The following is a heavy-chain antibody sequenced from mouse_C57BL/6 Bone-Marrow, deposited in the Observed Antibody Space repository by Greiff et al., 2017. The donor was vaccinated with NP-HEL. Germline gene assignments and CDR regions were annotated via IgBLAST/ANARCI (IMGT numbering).Heavy chain of an antibody. J-gene: IGHJ3*01. Sequence: EVKLVESGGDLVKPGGSLKLSCAASGFTFSSYGMSWVRQTPDKRLEWVATISSGGSYTYYPDSVKGRFTISRDNAKHTLYLQMSSLKSEDTAMYDCARQGITTVVARAYWGQGTLVTVSA. CDR2: ISSGGSYT. CDR3: ARQGITTVVARAY. V-gene: IGHV5-6*01. CDR1: GFTFSSYG. D-gene: IGHD1-1*01.